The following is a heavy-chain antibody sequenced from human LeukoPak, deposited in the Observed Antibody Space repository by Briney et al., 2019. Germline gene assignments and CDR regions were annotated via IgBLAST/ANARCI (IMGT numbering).Heavy chain of an antibody. V-gene: IGHV1-46*01. J-gene: IGHJ4*02. Sequence: ASVKVSCKASGYTFTSYYMHWVRQAPGQGLEWMGIINPSGGSTSYAQKFQGRVTMTRDTSTSSVYMELSSLRSEDTAVYYCARVEGYGSGSYTFDYWGQGTLVTVSS. D-gene: IGHD3-10*01. CDR1: GYTFTSYY. CDR3: ARVEGYGSGSYTFDY. CDR2: INPSGGST.